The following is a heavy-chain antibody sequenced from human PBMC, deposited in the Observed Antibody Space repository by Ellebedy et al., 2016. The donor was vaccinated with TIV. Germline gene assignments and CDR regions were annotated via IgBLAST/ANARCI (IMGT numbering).Heavy chain of an antibody. CDR3: TRMMSRGFSTPGY. Sequence: SETLSLXXSVSHFPISGGYYWGWIRQTPVKGLEWIGSMFHSGSTYYNPSLKSRATMSVDTSKKQLSLRLSSVTAADTAIYYCTRMMSRGFSTPGYWGQGTLVTVSS. D-gene: IGHD5-24*01. J-gene: IGHJ4*02. V-gene: IGHV4-38-2*02. CDR2: MFHSGST. CDR1: HFPISGGYY.